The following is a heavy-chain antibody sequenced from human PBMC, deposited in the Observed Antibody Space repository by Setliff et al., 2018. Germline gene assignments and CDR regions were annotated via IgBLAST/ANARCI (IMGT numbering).Heavy chain of an antibody. CDR2: IYNSGYT. D-gene: IGHD3-10*01. J-gene: IGHJ5*02. CDR3: ARAGGYYGSGSYYNDGWFDP. V-gene: IGHV4-39*02. CDR1: GGPFTNTNNY. Sequence: SETLSLTCSVSGGPFTNTNNYWGWIRQPPGKGLEWIGGIYNSGYTHYKPSLKSRATISVDTSKNRFSLQLSSVTAADTAVYYCARAGGYYGSGSYYNDGWFDPWGQGTLVTVSS.